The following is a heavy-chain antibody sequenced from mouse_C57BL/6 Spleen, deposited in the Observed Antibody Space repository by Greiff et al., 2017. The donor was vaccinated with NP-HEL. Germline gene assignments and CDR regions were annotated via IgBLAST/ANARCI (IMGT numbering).Heavy chain of an antibody. V-gene: IGHV1-80*01. J-gene: IGHJ2*01. CDR2: IYPGDGDT. D-gene: IGHD2-4*01. CDR3: ARGIYYDYDAGGFDY. CDR1: GYAFSSYW. Sequence: QVHVKQSGAELVKPGASVKISCKASGYAFSSYWMNWVKQRPGKGLEWIGQIYPGDGDTNYNGKFKGKATLTADKSSSTAYMQLSSLTSEDSAVYVCARGIYYDYDAGGFDYWGQGTTLTVSS.